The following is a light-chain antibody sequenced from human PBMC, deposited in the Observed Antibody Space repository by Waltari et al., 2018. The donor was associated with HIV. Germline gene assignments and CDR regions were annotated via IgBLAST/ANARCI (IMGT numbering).Light chain of an antibody. V-gene: IGLV1-44*01. J-gene: IGLJ3*02. Sequence: QSVLTQPPSVSGTPGQNVTISCSGSSTNIGSNIVNWYQPVPEAAPKLLIYSKDQRPSGVPDRFSGSKAGTSASLAIRGLQSADEADYYCAAWDDSLNGMFGGGTKLTV. CDR3: AAWDDSLNGM. CDR2: SKD. CDR1: STNIGSNI.